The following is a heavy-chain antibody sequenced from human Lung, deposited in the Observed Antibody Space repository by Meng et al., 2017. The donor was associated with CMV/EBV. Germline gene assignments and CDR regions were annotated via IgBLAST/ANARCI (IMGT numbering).Heavy chain of an antibody. V-gene: IGHV3-48*03. CDR2: ISTRGTTI. CDR1: GFTFSGYE. Sequence: GESXKISCATSGFTFSGYEMNWVRQAPGKGLEWVSYISTRGTTIYYADSVKGRFTISRDNAKGSLFLQMNNLRVEDTAIYYCATYNGYSLCFDYWGQGALVTVSS. D-gene: IGHD5-18*01. CDR3: ATYNGYSLCFDY. J-gene: IGHJ4*02.